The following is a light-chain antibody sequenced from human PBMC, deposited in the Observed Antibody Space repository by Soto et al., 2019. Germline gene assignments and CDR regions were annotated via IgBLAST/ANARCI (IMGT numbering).Light chain of an antibody. CDR2: AAS. Sequence: IQLTQSPSSLSASVGDRVTIACRASQGIDSYLAWYQQKPGTAPKLLIYAASALQSGVPSRFSGSGSGTDFTLTISRLQPEDFATYYCQQLNNYPSTFGGGTKVEIK. CDR1: QGIDSY. J-gene: IGKJ4*01. CDR3: QQLNNYPST. V-gene: IGKV1-9*01.